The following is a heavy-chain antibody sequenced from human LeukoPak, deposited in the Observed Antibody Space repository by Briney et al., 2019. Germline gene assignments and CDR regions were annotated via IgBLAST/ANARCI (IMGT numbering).Heavy chain of an antibody. Sequence: PGGSLRLSCAASGFSFSQYWMTWVRQSPGKGLQWVANINQNGREQQYADSVKGRFIISRDNTDNCLYLQLHNLRGEDTGVYFXARDXGDTSRDNRXWGAFDXWGQGTVV. J-gene: IGHJ3*01. CDR3: ARDXGDTSRDNRXWGAFDX. D-gene: IGHD1-26*01. CDR2: INQNGREQ. CDR1: GFSFSQYW. V-gene: IGHV3-7*01.